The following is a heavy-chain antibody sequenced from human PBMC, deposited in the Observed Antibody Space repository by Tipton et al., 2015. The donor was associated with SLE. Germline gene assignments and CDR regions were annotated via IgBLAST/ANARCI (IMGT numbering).Heavy chain of an antibody. Sequence: SLRLSCAASGFIFHDYSMHWVRQAPGKGLEWVSLIRGDASYTEHADSVRGRFTISRDNNKNSLYLQMSSLTTEDTAFYYCAKGSSSGWYLNWFDPWGQGTLVTVSS. V-gene: IGHV3-43*01. CDR1: GFIFHDYS. D-gene: IGHD6-19*01. J-gene: IGHJ5*02. CDR3: AKGSSSGWYLNWFDP. CDR2: IRGDASYT.